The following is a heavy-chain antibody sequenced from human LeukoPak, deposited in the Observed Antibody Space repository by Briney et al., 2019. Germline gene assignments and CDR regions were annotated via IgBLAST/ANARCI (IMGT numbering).Heavy chain of an antibody. V-gene: IGHV1-69*04. J-gene: IGHJ4*02. Sequence: SVKVSCKASGGTFSSYAISWVRQAPGQGLEWMGRIIPILGIANYAQKFQGRVTITADKSTSTTYMELSSLRSEDTAAYYCARLTVTPYYFDYWGQGTLVTVSS. CDR1: GGTFSSYA. CDR2: IIPILGIA. D-gene: IGHD4-11*01. CDR3: ARLTVTPYYFDY.